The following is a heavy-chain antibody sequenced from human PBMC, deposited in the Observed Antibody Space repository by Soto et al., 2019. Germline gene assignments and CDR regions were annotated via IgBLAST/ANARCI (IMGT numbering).Heavy chain of an antibody. Sequence: QVQLQQWGAGLLKPSETLSLTCAVYGGSFSGYYWGWIRQPPGKGLEWIGEINHSESTKYNPSLKSRVTISGDTSKNQFSLKLSSVTAADTAVYYCARDLGTYYYAMDVWGQGTTVTVSS. CDR2: INHSEST. J-gene: IGHJ6*02. CDR1: GGSFSGYY. CDR3: ARDLGTYYYAMDV. D-gene: IGHD3-16*01. V-gene: IGHV4-34*01.